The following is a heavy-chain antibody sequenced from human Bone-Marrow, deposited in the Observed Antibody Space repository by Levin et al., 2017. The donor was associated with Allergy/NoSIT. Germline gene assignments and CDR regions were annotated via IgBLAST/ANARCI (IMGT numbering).Heavy chain of an antibody. CDR1: GFNFSTYN. Sequence: GGSLRLSCAASGFNFSTYNMNWVRQAPGKALEWVSSINSGSTDIYYADSLKGRFTISRDNAENSLYLQMNGLRAGDTAVYYCARDRTYGILRNYGMDVWGQGTTVTGSS. CDR3: ARDRTYGILRNYGMDV. V-gene: IGHV3-21*01. J-gene: IGHJ6*02. CDR2: INSGSTDI. D-gene: IGHD3-9*01.